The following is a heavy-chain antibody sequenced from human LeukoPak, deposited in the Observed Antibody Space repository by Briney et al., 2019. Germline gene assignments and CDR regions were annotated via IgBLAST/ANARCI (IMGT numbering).Heavy chain of an antibody. J-gene: IGHJ4*02. V-gene: IGHV4-34*01. CDR3: ASEAHTAMGN. CDR2: INHGGST. CDR1: GGSFGGYY. Sequence: SETLSLTCAVYGGSFGGYYWSWIRQPPGKGLEWIGEINHGGSTNYNPSLKSRVTISVDTSKNQFSLKLSSVTAADTAVCYCASEAHTAMGNWGQGTLVTVSS. D-gene: IGHD5-18*01.